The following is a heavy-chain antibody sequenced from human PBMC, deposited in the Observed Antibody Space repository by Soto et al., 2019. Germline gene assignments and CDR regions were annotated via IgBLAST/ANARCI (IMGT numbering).Heavy chain of an antibody. CDR2: IYYSGST. Sequence: SETLSLTCTVSGGSISSSSYYWGWIRQPPGKGLEWIGSIYYSGSTYYNPSLKSRVTISVDTSKNQFSLKLSSVTAADTAVYYCARPPIYCSGGSCYGAFDYWGQGTLVTVSS. CDR3: ARPPIYCSGGSCYGAFDY. J-gene: IGHJ4*02. V-gene: IGHV4-39*01. CDR1: GGSISSSSYY. D-gene: IGHD2-15*01.